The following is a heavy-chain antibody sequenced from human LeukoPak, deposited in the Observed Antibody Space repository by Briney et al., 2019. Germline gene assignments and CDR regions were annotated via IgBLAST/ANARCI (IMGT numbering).Heavy chain of an antibody. CDR2: IKQDGSEK. V-gene: IGHV3-7*03. Sequence: GGSLRLSCAASGFTFSSYWMSWVRQAPGKGLEWVANIKQDGSEKYYVDSVKGRFTISRDNAKNSLYLQMNSLKIEDTAVYYCTKLARAPRDFDYWGQGTLVTVSS. J-gene: IGHJ4*01. CDR1: GFTFSSYW. CDR3: TKLARAPRDFDY. D-gene: IGHD2-8*01.